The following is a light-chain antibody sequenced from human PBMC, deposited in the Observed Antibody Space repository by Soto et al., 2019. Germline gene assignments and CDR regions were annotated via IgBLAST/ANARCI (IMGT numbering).Light chain of an antibody. Sequence: NFMLTQPLSVSESPGKTVTISFTGSSGSIASNYVQWYQQRPGSAPTTVIFADNQRPSGVPNRFSGSIDRSSNSASLTISGLETEYEADYYCQSYDGNILFFGTGTKVTVL. CDR3: QSYDGNILF. CDR2: ADN. V-gene: IGLV6-57*02. CDR1: SGSIASNY. J-gene: IGLJ1*01.